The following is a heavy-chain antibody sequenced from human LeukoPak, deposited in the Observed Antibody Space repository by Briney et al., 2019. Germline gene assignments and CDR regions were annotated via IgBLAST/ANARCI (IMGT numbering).Heavy chain of an antibody. CDR3: ARDATPEVHIPISDFDY. CDR2: ISSSSSDI. J-gene: IGHJ4*02. D-gene: IGHD2-21*01. V-gene: IGHV3-21*01. Sequence: GGSLRLSCAASGFTFSSDSRNWVRQAPGKGLEWVSSISSSSSDIYYADSVKGRFTISRDNAKNSLYLQLNSLRAEATAVYYCARDATPEVHIPISDFDYWGQGTLVTVSS. CDR1: GFTFSSDS.